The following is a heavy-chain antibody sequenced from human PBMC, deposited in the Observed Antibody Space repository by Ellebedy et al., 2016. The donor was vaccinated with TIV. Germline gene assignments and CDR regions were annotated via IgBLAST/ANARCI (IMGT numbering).Heavy chain of an antibody. CDR2: ITNSGATT. CDR1: GSTFSSYA. D-gene: IGHD1-26*01. Sequence: GESLKISCADSGSTFSSYAMSWVRQAPGKGLEWVSGITNSGATTYYADSVKGRFTISRDNSKNILYLQMNSLRAEDTAVYYCARSGEHDTWGQGTLVTVSS. CDR3: ARSGEHDT. V-gene: IGHV3-23*01. J-gene: IGHJ5*02.